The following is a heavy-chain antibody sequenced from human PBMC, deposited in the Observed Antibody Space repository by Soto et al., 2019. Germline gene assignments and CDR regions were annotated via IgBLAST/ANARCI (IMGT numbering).Heavy chain of an antibody. Sequence: GGSLRLSCAASGFTFSSYAMSWVRQAPGKGLEWVSAISGSGGSTYYADSVKGRFTISRDNSKNTLYLQMNSLRAEDTAVYYCAKDPIQLWLRGYFDYWGQGTLVTVSS. CDR3: AKDPIQLWLRGYFDY. CDR1: GFTFSSYA. J-gene: IGHJ4*02. D-gene: IGHD5-18*01. V-gene: IGHV3-23*01. CDR2: ISGSGGST.